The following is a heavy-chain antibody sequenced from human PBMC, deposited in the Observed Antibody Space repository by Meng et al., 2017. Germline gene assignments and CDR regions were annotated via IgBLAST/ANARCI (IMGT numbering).Heavy chain of an antibody. V-gene: IGHV1-3*01. J-gene: IGHJ2*01. CDR1: GYTFTSYA. Sequence: QVQFVQSGAAVKKPGASVKVACKASGYTFTSYAMHWVRQAPGQRLEWMGWINAGNGNTKYSQKFQGRVTITRDTSASTAYMELSSLRSEDTAVYYCATDGQDSSGYYSWYFDLWGRGTLVTVSS. D-gene: IGHD3-22*01. CDR3: ATDGQDSSGYYSWYFDL. CDR2: INAGNGNT.